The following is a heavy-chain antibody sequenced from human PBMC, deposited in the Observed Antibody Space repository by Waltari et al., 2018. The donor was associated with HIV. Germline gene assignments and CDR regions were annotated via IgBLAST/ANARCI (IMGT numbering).Heavy chain of an antibody. CDR1: GSTFTDYC. CDR2: INPKSAAT. Sequence: QVELVQSGAEVKKPGASVKVSCKASGSTFTDYCLHWLRQAPGQGLEWVGRINPKSAATIYAHNFQGRVSLTRDKSTNTAYMELRRLNSDDTAVYYCARERLDPTRDDPLIGSPGDYGGQGTQVIVSS. J-gene: IGHJ4*02. D-gene: IGHD3-9*01. V-gene: IGHV1-2*06. CDR3: ARERLDPTRDDPLIGSPGDY.